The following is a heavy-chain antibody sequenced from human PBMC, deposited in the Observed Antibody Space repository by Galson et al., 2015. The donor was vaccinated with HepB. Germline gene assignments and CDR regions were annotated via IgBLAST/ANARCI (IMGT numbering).Heavy chain of an antibody. V-gene: IGHV1-69*04. J-gene: IGHJ4*02. Sequence: SVKVSCKASGGTFSSYTISWVRQAPGQGLEWMGRIIPILGIANYAQKFQGRVTITADKSTSTAYMELSSLRSEDTAVYYCAREGVLGPRLVYSSGWYFDYWGQGTLVTVSS. CDR1: GGTFSSYT. CDR3: AREGVLGPRLVYSSGWYFDY. CDR2: IIPILGIA. D-gene: IGHD6-19*01.